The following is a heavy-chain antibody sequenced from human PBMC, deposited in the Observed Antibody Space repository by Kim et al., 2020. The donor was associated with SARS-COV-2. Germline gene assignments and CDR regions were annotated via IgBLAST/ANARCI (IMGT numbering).Heavy chain of an antibody. CDR3: ASPHSTGDAFDI. V-gene: IGHV3-11*04. J-gene: IGHJ3*02. CDR1: GFTFSDYY. CDR2: ISSSGSTI. D-gene: IGHD6-25*01. Sequence: GGSLRLSCAASGFTFSDYYMSWIRQAPGKGLEWVSYISSSGSTIYYADSVKGRFTISRDNAKNSLYLQMNSLRAEDTAVYYCASPHSTGDAFDIWGQGTMVTVSS.